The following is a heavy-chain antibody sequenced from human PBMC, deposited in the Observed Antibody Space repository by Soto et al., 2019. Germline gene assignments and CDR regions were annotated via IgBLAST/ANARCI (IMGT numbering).Heavy chain of an antibody. V-gene: IGHV4-59*08. D-gene: IGHD3-10*01. CDR1: GGSISSYY. CDR3: ARHSGLWFGELGFDY. Sequence: SETLSLTCTVSGGSISSYYGSWIRQPPGKGLEWIGYIYYSGSTNYNPSLKSRVTISVDTSKNQFSLKLSSVTAADTAVYYCARHSGLWFGELGFDYWGQGTLVTVSS. CDR2: IYYSGST. J-gene: IGHJ4*02.